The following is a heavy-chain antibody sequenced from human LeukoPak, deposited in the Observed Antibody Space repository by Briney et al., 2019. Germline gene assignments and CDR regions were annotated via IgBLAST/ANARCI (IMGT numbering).Heavy chain of an antibody. D-gene: IGHD2-15*01. Sequence: GGSLRLSCSAPGFTFSSYAMHWVRQAPGKGLEYVSAISSNGGSTYYADSVKGRFTISRDNSKNTLYLQMSSLRAEDTAVYYCVKATYCSGGSCYSYYFDYWGQGTLVTVSS. CDR2: ISSNGGST. J-gene: IGHJ4*02. V-gene: IGHV3-64D*06. CDR3: VKATYCSGGSCYSYYFDY. CDR1: GFTFSSYA.